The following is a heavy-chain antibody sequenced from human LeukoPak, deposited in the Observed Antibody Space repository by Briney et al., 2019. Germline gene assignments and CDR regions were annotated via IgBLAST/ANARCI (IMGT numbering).Heavy chain of an antibody. J-gene: IGHJ4*02. CDR1: GFTFTNYA. Sequence: GGSLRLSCAASGFTFTNYAMNWVRQAPGKGLEWVSTSGSGGSPFYADSVKGRFTISRDNSKNTLYLQVNSLRAEDTAVYHCAKKSPIFGVVIPLFDYWGQGTRSPSPQ. CDR2: SGSGGSP. CDR3: AKKSPIFGVVIPLFDY. V-gene: IGHV3-23*01. D-gene: IGHD3-3*01.